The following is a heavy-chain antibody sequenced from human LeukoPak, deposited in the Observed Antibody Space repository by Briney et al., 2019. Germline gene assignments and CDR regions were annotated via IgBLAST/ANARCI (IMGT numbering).Heavy chain of an antibody. V-gene: IGHV3-23*01. CDR3: AKTPGGYYDILTGYYPFDY. CDR2: ISGSGSST. J-gene: IGHJ4*02. Sequence: GGSLRLSCAASGFTFSSYAMSWIRQAPGKGLEWVSVISGSGSSTYYADSVKGRFTISRDNSKNTLYLQMNSLRVEDTAVYYCAKTPGGYYDILTGYYPFDYWGQGTLVIVSS. CDR1: GFTFSSYA. D-gene: IGHD3-9*01.